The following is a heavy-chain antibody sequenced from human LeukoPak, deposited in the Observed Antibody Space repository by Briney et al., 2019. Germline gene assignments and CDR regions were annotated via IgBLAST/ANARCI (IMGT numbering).Heavy chain of an antibody. V-gene: IGHV3-13*01. CDR1: GFTLSTYD. CDR2: IDIPGNT. D-gene: IGHD6-19*01. Sequence: PGGSLRLSCVASGFTLSTYDMHWVRQPPGKGLEWVSGIDIPGNTYYPGSVKGRFTMSRESAKNSLYLQINSLRAGDTAVYYCARAVAGTYWFDPWGQGTLVTVSS. CDR3: ARAVAGTYWFDP. J-gene: IGHJ5*02.